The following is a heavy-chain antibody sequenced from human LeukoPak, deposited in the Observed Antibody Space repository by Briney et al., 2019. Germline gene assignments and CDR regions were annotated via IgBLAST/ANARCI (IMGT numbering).Heavy chain of an antibody. D-gene: IGHD2-15*01. CDR2: IYPGDSDT. V-gene: IGHV5-51*01. CDR3: ARYCSCGRCHFNWFDP. J-gene: IGHJ5*02. Sequence: GESLKNSGSTSGYIITSEWMESPRQMPGKSLEWMGIIYPGDSDTRYSPSFQGQVTISADKSISAAYLQWSSLKASDTAMYYCARYCSCGRCHFNWFDPWGQGTLVTVSS. CDR1: GYIITSEW.